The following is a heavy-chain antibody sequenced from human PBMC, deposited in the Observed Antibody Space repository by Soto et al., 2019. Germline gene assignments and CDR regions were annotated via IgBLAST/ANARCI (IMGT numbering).Heavy chain of an antibody. V-gene: IGHV3-7*01. CDR3: ARGDTPMITGMDSFDI. D-gene: IGHD5-18*01. CDR1: GFTFSRYW. CDR2: IKQDGTEK. J-gene: IGHJ3*02. Sequence: GGSLRLSCAAPGFTFSRYWMNWVRQAPGKGLEWVANIKQDGTEKNYVDSVKGRSTISRDNAKNSLYLQMDSLRAEDTAVYFCARGDTPMITGMDSFDIWGQGTLVTVSS.